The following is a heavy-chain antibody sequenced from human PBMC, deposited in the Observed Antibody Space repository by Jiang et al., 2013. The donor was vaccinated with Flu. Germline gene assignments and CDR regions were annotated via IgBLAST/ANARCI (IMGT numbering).Heavy chain of an antibody. CDR3: ARSPTYSGSQGDAFDI. D-gene: IGHD1-26*01. CDR1: GFTFSSYK. V-gene: IGHV3-21*01. J-gene: IGHJ3*02. Sequence: VQLVESGGGLVEPGGSLSLSCAASGFTFSSYKLNWVRQAPGKGLEWVSSISSSSSFINYADSIEGRFTISRDNAKNSLFLQMDSLRAEDTAVYYCARSPTYSGSQGDAFDIVGPRDSWSPISS. CDR2: ISSSSSFI.